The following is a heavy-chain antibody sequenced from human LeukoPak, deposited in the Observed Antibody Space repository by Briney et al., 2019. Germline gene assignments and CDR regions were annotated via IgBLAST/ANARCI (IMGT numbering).Heavy chain of an antibody. CDR3: ARHPAYQPLLS. CDR1: GFTFDDYG. J-gene: IGHJ5*02. Sequence: GGSLRLSCAASGFTFDDYGMSWVRQAPGKGLEWASGINWNGVSTGYADSVKGRFTISRDNAKNSLYLQLNSLRAEDTALYYCARHPAYQPLLSWGQGTLVTVSS. D-gene: IGHD2-2*01. CDR2: INWNGVST. V-gene: IGHV3-20*04.